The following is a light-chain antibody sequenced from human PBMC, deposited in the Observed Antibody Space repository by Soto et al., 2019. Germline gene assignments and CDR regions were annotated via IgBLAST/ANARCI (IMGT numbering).Light chain of an antibody. CDR2: DTS. Sequence: QDVVTQERSLTVSPGGTVTLTCGSSTGAVTSGHYPYWFQQKPGQAPRTLIYDTSNKHSWTPARFSGSLLGGKAALTLSGAHPEDEAEYYCLLSYSGASYVFGTGTKSPS. CDR1: TGAVTSGHY. CDR3: LLSYSGASYV. J-gene: IGLJ1*01. V-gene: IGLV7-46*01.